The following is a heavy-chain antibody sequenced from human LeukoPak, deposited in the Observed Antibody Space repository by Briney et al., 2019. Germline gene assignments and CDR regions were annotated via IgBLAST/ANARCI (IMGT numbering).Heavy chain of an antibody. Sequence: GGSLRLSCAASGFTFGDYWMHWVRQAPGKGLEWVANIKQDGSEKYYVDSVKGRFTISRDNAKNSLYLQMNSLRAEDTAVYYCARDQVDFWSGNNRGYFDYWGQGTLVTVSS. CDR2: IKQDGSEK. CDR1: GFTFGDYW. D-gene: IGHD3-3*01. V-gene: IGHV3-7*01. CDR3: ARDQVDFWSGNNRGYFDY. J-gene: IGHJ4*02.